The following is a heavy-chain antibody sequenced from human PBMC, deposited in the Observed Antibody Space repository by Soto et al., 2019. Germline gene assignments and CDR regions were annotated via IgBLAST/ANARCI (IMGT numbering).Heavy chain of an antibody. V-gene: IGHV3-48*02. CDR1: GFTFSSYS. J-gene: IGHJ3*02. CDR3: AGGDCSGGSCYSSDAFDI. D-gene: IGHD2-15*01. Sequence: QPGGSLRLSCAAYGFTFSSYSMNWVRQAPGKGLEWVSYISSSSSTIYYADSVKGRFTISRDNAKNSLYLQMNCLRDEDTAVYYCAGGDCSGGSCYSSDAFDIWGQGTMVTVSS. CDR2: ISSSSSTI.